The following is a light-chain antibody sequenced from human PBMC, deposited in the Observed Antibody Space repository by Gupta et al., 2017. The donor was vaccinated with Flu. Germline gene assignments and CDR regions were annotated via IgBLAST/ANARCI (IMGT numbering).Light chain of an antibody. Sequence: QSALTQPPSASGSPGQSVTISCTGTATDVGGYNYVSWYQQHPGKAPKLLIYEVTKRPSGVPDRVSGSKSGNTASLTVSGLQAEDEAEYYCSSNAGSNNLVFGTGTKVTVL. CDR1: ATDVGGYNY. CDR2: EVT. CDR3: SSNAGSNNLV. V-gene: IGLV2-8*01. J-gene: IGLJ1*01.